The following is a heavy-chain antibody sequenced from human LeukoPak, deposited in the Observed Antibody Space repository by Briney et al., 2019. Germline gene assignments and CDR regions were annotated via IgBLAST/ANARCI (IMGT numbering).Heavy chain of an antibody. Sequence: PSETLSLTCAVSGYSISSGYYWGWIRQLPGKGLEWIGSIYHSGSTYYNPSLKSRVTISVDTSKSQFSLKLSSVTAADTAVYYCARAVGSGWYSDYYFDYWGQGTLVTVSS. CDR2: IYHSGST. D-gene: IGHD6-19*01. CDR1: GYSISSGYY. V-gene: IGHV4-38-2*01. CDR3: ARAVGSGWYSDYYFDY. J-gene: IGHJ4*02.